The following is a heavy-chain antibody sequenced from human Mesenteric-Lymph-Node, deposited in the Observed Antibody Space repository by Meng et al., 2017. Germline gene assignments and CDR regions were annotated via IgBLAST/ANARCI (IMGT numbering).Heavy chain of an antibody. CDR3: ARVGIAAAGSYWYFDL. J-gene: IGHJ2*01. Sequence: GESLKISCEVSGFTFSSYSMNWVRQAPGKGLEWVSSISSSSSYIYYADSVKGRFTISRDNAKNSLYLQMNSLRAEDTAVYYCARVGIAAAGSYWYFDLWGPGTLVTVSS. CDR2: ISSSSSYI. CDR1: GFTFSSYS. D-gene: IGHD6-13*01. V-gene: IGHV3-21*01.